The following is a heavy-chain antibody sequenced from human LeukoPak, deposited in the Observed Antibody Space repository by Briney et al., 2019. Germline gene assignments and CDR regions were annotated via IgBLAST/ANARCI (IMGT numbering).Heavy chain of an antibody. V-gene: IGHV1-18*01. CDR2: ISAYNGNT. J-gene: IGHJ5*02. CDR3: ARTPFALGSSSVLNWFDP. Sequence: ASVKVSCKASGYTFTSYGISWVRQAPGQVLEWMGWISAYNGNTNYAQKLQGRVTMTTDTSTSTAYMELRSLRSDDTAVYYCARTPFALGSSSVLNWFDPWGQGTLVTVSS. CDR1: GYTFTSYG. D-gene: IGHD6-6*01.